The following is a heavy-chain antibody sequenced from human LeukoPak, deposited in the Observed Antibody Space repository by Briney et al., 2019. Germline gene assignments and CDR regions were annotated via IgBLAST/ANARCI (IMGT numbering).Heavy chain of an antibody. J-gene: IGHJ6*03. D-gene: IGHD3-10*02. V-gene: IGHV3-23*01. CDR3: AKDSDYYFRSVDYYYYYMDV. CDR2: ISGSGGST. Sequence: PGGSLRLSRAASGFTFSSYGMSWVRQAPGKGLEWVSAISGSGGSTYYADSVKGRFTISRDNSKNTLYLQMNSLRAEDTAVYYCAKDSDYYFRSVDYYYYYMDVWGKGTTVTISS. CDR1: GFTFSSYG.